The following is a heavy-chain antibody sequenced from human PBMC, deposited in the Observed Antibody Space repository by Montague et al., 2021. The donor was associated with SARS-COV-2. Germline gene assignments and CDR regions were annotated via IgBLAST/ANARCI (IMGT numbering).Heavy chain of an antibody. CDR3: LRHPHYDGLNGPPDF. CDR1: GVSVTDYY. Sequence: SETLSLTCTVSGVSVTDYYWSWFRQPPGKGLEWVEDVLYNKGTNFDPSLKSRVAISVYTSKNQFSLRLPSVTAADTASYYCLRHPHYDGLNGPPDFWDQGTLVTVSS. D-gene: IGHD3-9*01. J-gene: IGHJ4*02. CDR2: VLYNKGT. V-gene: IGHV4-59*08.